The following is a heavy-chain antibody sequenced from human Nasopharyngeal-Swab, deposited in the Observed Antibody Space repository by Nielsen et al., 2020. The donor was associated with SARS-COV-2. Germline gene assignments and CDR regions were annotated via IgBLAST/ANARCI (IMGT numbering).Heavy chain of an antibody. V-gene: IGHV1-2*02. Sequence: ASVKVSCKPSGYTFTDYYMHWVRQAPGQGLEGMGWMNPHNGGTNYEQKFQGRVTMTRDTSISTGYMELRRLRPDDTAVYYCARHFGVVISHYYFYGMHVWGQGTTVTVSS. CDR2: MNPHNGGT. CDR3: ARHFGVVISHYYFYGMHV. J-gene: IGHJ6*02. D-gene: IGHD3-3*01. CDR1: GYTFTDYY.